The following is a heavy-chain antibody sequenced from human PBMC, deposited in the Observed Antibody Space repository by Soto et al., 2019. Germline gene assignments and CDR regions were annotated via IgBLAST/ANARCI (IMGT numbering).Heavy chain of an antibody. V-gene: IGHV3-11*06. Sequence: GGSLRLSCAASGFTFSDYYMSWIRQAPGKGLEWVSYISSSSSYTNYADSVKGRFTISRDNAKNSLYLQMNSLRAEDTAVYCCAVTRPYYIFFDYWGQGTLVTVS. D-gene: IGHD3-10*01. J-gene: IGHJ4*02. CDR1: GFTFSDYY. CDR2: ISSSSSYT. CDR3: AVTRPYYIFFDY.